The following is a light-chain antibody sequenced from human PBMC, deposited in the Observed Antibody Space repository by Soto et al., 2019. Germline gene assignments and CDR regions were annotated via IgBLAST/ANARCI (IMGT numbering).Light chain of an antibody. CDR2: RNN. J-gene: IGLJ2*01. Sequence: QSLRPHPPSPSLTPVQSVTVSCSESSSSGGSNYVYCCQDLPRTTPTLLVYRNNQRPSRVPDRFSGSKSGTSASLAISGLRSEDEADYYCAAWADRLSGVVLGGGTKVTVL. V-gene: IGLV1-47*01. CDR3: AAWADRLSGVV. CDR1: SSSGGSNY.